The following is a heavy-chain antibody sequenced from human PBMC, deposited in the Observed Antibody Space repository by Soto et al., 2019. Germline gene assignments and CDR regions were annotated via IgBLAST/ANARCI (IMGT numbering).Heavy chain of an antibody. V-gene: IGHV4-34*01. D-gene: IGHD3-10*01. J-gene: IGHJ6*04. CDR1: GWSFSDDASSSDWY. CDR3: ARGFRLGMVRGVIPRHYGMDV. CDR2: IDRSGRT. Sequence: SETLSLTCAVYGWSFSDDASSSDWYWNWIRQSPGKGLEWIGEIDRSGRTKYNPSLKSRVSISVDTSKNQFSLKLSSVTAADTAVYYCARGFRLGMVRGVIPRHYGMDVWGEGNTVTGSS.